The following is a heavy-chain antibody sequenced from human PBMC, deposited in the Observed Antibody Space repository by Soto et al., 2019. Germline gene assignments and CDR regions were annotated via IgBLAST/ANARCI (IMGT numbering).Heavy chain of an antibody. D-gene: IGHD3-22*01. CDR2: IDWDDDK. Sequence: SGPTLVNPTQTLTLTCTFSGFSLSTSGMCVSWIRQPPGKALEWLALIDWDDDKYYSTSLKTRLTISKDTSKNQVVLTMTNMDPVNTATYYCARIYSYYYDSSGYQPHFDYWGQGTLVTVSS. CDR1: GFSLSTSGMC. CDR3: ARIYSYYYDSSGYQPHFDY. V-gene: IGHV2-70*01. J-gene: IGHJ4*02.